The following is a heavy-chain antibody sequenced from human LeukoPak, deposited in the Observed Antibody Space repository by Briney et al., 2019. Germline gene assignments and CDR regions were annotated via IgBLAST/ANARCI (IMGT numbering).Heavy chain of an antibody. CDR1: GYTFTIYY. D-gene: IGHD3-3*01. CDR2: INPSGGST. CDR3: ARGSDFWSGYSLDY. V-gene: IGHV1-46*01. Sequence: SVTVSFKASGYTFTIYYMHWVRQAPGQGLEWMGIINPSGGSTSYAQKFRGRVTMTRDTSISTAYMELSRLRSDDTAVYYCARGSDFWSGYSLDYWGQGTLVTVSS. J-gene: IGHJ4*02.